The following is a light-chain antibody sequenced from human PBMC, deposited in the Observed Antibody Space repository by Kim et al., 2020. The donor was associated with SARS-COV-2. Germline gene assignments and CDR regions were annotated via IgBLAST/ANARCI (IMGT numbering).Light chain of an antibody. CDR3: HQYNTWPPGT. V-gene: IGKV3-15*01. Sequence: EIVMTQSPATLSVSPGGRATLSCWASRSVSSNLAWYQHKPGQAPRVLIYGTSTRATGIPARFSGSRSGTEFTLTISSLQSGDSAVYYCHQYNTWPPGTFGQGTKVDIK. CDR1: RSVSSN. CDR2: GTS. J-gene: IGKJ2*01.